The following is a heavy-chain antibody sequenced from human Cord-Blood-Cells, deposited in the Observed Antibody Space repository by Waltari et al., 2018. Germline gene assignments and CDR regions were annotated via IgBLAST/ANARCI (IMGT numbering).Heavy chain of an antibody. CDR3: ARGSRIAAAGGPDY. Sequence: QVQLVESGGGVVQPGRSLRLSCAASGFTFSSYAMHWVRQAPGKGLEWVAVISDDGSNKYSADYVKGRFTISRDNSKNTLYLQMNSLRAEDTAVYYCARGSRIAAAGGPDYWGQGTLVTVSS. J-gene: IGHJ4*02. CDR2: ISDDGSNK. D-gene: IGHD6-13*01. CDR1: GFTFSSYA. V-gene: IGHV3-30*04.